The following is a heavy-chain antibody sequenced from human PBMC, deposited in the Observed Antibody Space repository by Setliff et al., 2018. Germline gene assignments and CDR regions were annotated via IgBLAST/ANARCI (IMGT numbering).Heavy chain of an antibody. D-gene: IGHD3-22*01. CDR3: ARAKPHYYDSSGYYEGSMDV. CDR2: ISSRSSTT. J-gene: IGHJ6*03. CDR1: GFTFSTYT. V-gene: IGHV3-48*01. Sequence: GGSLRLSCAASGFTFSTYTMNWVRQAPGMGLEWISYISSRSSTTHYADSVKGRFTISRDDAKNSLYLQMNSLRAEDTALYYCARAKPHYYDSSGYYEGSMDVWGKGTTVTVSS.